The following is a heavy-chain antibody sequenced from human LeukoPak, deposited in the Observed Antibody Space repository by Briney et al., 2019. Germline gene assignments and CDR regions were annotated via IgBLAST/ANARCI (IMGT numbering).Heavy chain of an antibody. V-gene: IGHV3-23*01. J-gene: IGHJ4*02. CDR2: ISGSGGSI. CDR1: GFTFSSYA. CDR3: AKAHSYIWFGELFGY. D-gene: IGHD3-10*01. Sequence: GGSLRLSCAASGFTFSSYAMSWVRQAPGKGLEWVSAISGSGGSIYYADSVKGRFTISRDNSKNTLYLQMNSLRAEDTAVYYCAKAHSYIWFGELFGYWGQGTLVTVSS.